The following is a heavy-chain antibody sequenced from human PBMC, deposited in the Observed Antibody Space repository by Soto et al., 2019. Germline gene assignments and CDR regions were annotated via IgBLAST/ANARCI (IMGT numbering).Heavy chain of an antibody. Sequence: GESLQISCKASGYSFTSYWIGCVRQTPGKGLEWMGIIWPADSDTRYSSSFQGHVTISVDKSISTSYLQWSSLEASDTAIFYCARREGSGWFACWGQGTLVTVSS. D-gene: IGHD6-19*01. V-gene: IGHV5-51*01. CDR1: GYSFTSYW. CDR2: IWPADSDT. J-gene: IGHJ5*01. CDR3: ARREGSGWFAC.